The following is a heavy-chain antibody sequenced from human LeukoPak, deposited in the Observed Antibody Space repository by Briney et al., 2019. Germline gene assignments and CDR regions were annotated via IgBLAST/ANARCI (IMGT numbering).Heavy chain of an antibody. D-gene: IGHD3-10*01. Sequence: GGSLRLSCAASGFTFSNYWMHWVRQAPGKGLVWVSRINSDGSTITYADSVEGRFTISRDNAKNTLYLQMNGLRAEDTAVYYCAKDDRRVRLSYVLDHWGQGTLVTVSS. J-gene: IGHJ4*02. V-gene: IGHV3-74*01. CDR2: INSDGSTI. CDR3: AKDDRRVRLSYVLDH. CDR1: GFTFSNYW.